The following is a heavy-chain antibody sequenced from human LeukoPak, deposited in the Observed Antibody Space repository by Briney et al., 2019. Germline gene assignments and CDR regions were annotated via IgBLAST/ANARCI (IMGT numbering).Heavy chain of an antibody. CDR3: ARVKDSGYDFDY. D-gene: IGHD5-12*01. J-gene: IGHJ4*02. CDR1: GGSISSYY. V-gene: IGHV4-59*01. CDR2: IYYSGST. Sequence: SSETLSLTCTVSGGSISSYYWSWIRQPPGEGLEWIGYIYYSGSTNYNPSLKSRVTISVDTSKNQFSLKLSSVTAADTAVYYCARVKDSGYDFDYWGQGTLVTVSS.